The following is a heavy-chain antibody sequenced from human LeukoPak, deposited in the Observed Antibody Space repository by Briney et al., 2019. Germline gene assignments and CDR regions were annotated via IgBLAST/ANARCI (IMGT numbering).Heavy chain of an antibody. CDR1: GLTFSSYG. Sequence: GRSLRLSCAASGLTFSSYGMHWVRQAPGKGLKWVAVISYDGSNKYYADSVKGRFTISRDNSKNTLYLQMNSLRAEDTAVYYCAKDGRYYDILTGYSQNYYYGMDVWGQGTTVTVSS. CDR3: AKDGRYYDILTGYSQNYYYGMDV. D-gene: IGHD3-9*01. V-gene: IGHV3-30*18. J-gene: IGHJ6*02. CDR2: ISYDGSNK.